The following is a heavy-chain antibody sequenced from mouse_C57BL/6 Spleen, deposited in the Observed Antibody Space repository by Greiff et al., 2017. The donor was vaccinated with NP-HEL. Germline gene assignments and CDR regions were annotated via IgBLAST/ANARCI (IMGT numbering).Heavy chain of an antibody. Sequence: EVKLVESGGGLVKPGGSLKLSCAASGFTFSSYAMSWVRQTPEKRLEWVATISDGGSYTYYPDNVKGRFTISRDKAKNNLYLQMSHLKSEDTAMYYCARHPDYFDYWGQGTTLTVSS. CDR3: ARHPDYFDY. V-gene: IGHV5-4*03. J-gene: IGHJ2*01. CDR2: ISDGGSYT. CDR1: GFTFSSYA.